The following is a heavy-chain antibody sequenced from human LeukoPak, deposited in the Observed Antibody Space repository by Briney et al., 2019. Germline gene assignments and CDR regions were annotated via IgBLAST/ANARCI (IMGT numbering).Heavy chain of an antibody. J-gene: IGHJ6*03. CDR2: IIPIFGTA. CDR1: GGTFSSYA. V-gene: IGHV1-69*05. Sequence: SVKVSCKASGGTFSSYAISWVRQAPGQGREWMGRIIPIFGTANYAQKFQGRVTITTDESTSTAYMELSSLRAEDTAVYYCARVGLKDYYYYMDFWGKGTTVTVSS. D-gene: IGHD3/OR15-3a*01. CDR3: ARVGLKDYYYYMDF.